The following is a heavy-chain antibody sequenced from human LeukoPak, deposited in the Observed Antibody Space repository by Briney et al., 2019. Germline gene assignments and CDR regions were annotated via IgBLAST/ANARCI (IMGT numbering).Heavy chain of an antibody. V-gene: IGHV3-64*01. CDR1: GFTFSSYA. J-gene: IGHJ4*02. CDR3: AGGELFDY. CDR2: ISSNGGST. Sequence: GGSLRLSCAASGFTFSSYAMHWVSQAPGEGLEYVSAISSNGGSTYYANSVKGRFTISRDNSKNTLYLQMGSLRAEDMAVYYCAGGELFDYWGQGTLVTVSS. D-gene: IGHD1-26*01.